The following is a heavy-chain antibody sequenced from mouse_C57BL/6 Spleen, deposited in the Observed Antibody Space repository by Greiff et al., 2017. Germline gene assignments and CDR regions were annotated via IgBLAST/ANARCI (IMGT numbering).Heavy chain of an antibody. CDR2: IWSDGST. CDR1: GFSLTSYG. V-gene: IGHV2-6*03. D-gene: IGHD2-2*01. J-gene: IGHJ4*01. CDR3: AREPYGYYYAKDY. Sequence: QVQLQQPGPGLVAPSQSLSITCTVSGFSLTSYGVHWVSQPPGKGLEWLVVIWSDGSTTYNSALKSRLSISKDNSKSQVFLKMNSLQTDDTAMYYCAREPYGYYYAKDYWGQGTSVTVSS.